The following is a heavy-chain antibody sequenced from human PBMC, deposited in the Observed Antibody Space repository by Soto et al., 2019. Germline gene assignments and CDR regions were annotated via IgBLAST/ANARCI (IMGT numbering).Heavy chain of an antibody. CDR1: GFTCNTYA. V-gene: IGHV3-30-3*01. CDR3: ARDGGGNSCYDSVCGFDP. J-gene: IGHJ5*01. CDR2: ISYAGNNK. Sequence: QMQLVESGGGVVQPGRSLTPSCAASGFTCNTYAMVWVRQAPGKGLEWVTVISYAGNNKNYANPVKGRFSISRDNSKNLVDLQMHCVTVEDSDVYFFARDGGGNSCYDSVCGFDPLGQGTPGHRLL. D-gene: IGHD5-12*01.